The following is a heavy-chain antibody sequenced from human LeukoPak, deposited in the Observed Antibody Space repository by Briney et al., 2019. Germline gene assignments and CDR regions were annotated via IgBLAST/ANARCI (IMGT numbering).Heavy chain of an antibody. D-gene: IGHD2-2*01. CDR3: ARRCSSTSCYRSWLGERRYYFDY. Sequence: SETLSLTCAVYGGSFSGYYWSWIRQPPGKGLEWIGEINHSGSTNYNPSLKSRVTISVDTSKNQFSLKLSSVTAADTAVYHCARRCSSTSCYRSWLGERRYYFDYWGQGTLVTVSS. V-gene: IGHV4-34*01. CDR1: GGSFSGYY. J-gene: IGHJ4*02. CDR2: INHSGST.